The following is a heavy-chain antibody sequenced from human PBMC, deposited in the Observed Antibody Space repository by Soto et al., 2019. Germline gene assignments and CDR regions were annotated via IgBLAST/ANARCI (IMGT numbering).Heavy chain of an antibody. CDR3: ARVEDYFDSSGYNH. Sequence: ASVKVSCKASGYSFTNFGITWVRQAPGQGLEWMGWISYNGNTNYAQNLQGRVTMTTDTSTNTAYMELRGLSSDDTAVYYCARVEDYFDSSGYNHWGQGTLVTVSS. V-gene: IGHV1-18*04. J-gene: IGHJ5*02. CDR2: ISYNGNT. CDR1: GYSFTNFG. D-gene: IGHD3-22*01.